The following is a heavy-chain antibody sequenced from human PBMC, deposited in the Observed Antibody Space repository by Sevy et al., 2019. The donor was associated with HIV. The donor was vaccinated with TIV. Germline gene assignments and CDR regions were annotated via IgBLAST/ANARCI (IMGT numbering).Heavy chain of an antibody. Sequence: GGSLRLSCAASGFTFSSYATHWVRQAPGKGLEWVAVISYDGSNKYYADSGKGRFTISSNNSKNTLYLQMNSLRAEDMAVYYGAGEGVLRYLDWLLYAHHFDYWGQGTLVTVSS. J-gene: IGHJ4*02. CDR2: ISYDGSNK. D-gene: IGHD3-9*01. CDR1: GFTFSSYA. V-gene: IGHV3-30*04. CDR3: AGEGVLRYLDWLLYAHHFDY.